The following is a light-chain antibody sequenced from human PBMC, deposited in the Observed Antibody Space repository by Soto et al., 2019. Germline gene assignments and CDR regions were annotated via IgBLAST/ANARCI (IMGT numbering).Light chain of an antibody. V-gene: IGKV1-39*01. Sequence: DIQMTQSPTSLSASVGDRVTITCPASQSITNYLNWYQQKPGRAPKILIYIASSLQRGVPSRFSGSGSGTDFALNISSLQPEDFATYYCHQTDSFPRTFGEGNNV. CDR3: HQTDSFPRT. CDR2: IAS. CDR1: QSITNY. J-gene: IGKJ1*01.